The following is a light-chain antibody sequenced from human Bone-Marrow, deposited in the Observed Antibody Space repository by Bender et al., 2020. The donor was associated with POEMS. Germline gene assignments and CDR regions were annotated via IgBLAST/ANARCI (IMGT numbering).Light chain of an antibody. CDR2: EVN. Sequence: QSALTQSASVSGSPGQSITISCTGTSSDVGGYNYVSWYQQHPGKAPKLMIYEVNKRPSGVPDRFSGSKSGYTASLTVSGLQADDEADYFCSSYVVSNSLVFGGGTKLTVL. J-gene: IGLJ2*01. V-gene: IGLV2-8*01. CDR1: SSDVGGYNY. CDR3: SSYVVSNSLV.